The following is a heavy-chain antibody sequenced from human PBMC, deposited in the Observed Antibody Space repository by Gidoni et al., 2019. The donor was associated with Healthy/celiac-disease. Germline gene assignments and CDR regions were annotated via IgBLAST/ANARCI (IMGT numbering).Heavy chain of an antibody. CDR2: IWYDGSNR. CDR3: ARDGTPDYSDYNYFDY. V-gene: IGHV3-33*01. Sequence: QAPGKGLAWVAVIWYDGSNRYYADSVKGRFTITRANSKNTLYLQMNSLRADDTAVYYCARDGTPDYSDYNYFDYWGQGTLVTVSS. D-gene: IGHD4-17*01. J-gene: IGHJ4*02.